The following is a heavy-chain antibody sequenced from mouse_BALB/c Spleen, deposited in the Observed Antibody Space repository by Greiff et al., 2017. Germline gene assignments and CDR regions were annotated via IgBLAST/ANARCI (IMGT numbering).Heavy chain of an antibody. CDR1: GYTFTSYV. V-gene: IGHV1-14*01. D-gene: IGHD2-1*01. CDR2: INPYNDGT. CDR3: ARREKNYGNFFCL. Sequence: EVQLQQSGPELVKPGASVKMSCKASGYTFTSYVMHWVKQKPGQGLEWIGYINPYNDGTKYNEKFKGKATLTSDKSSSTAYMELSSLTSEDSAVYYCARREKNYGNFFCLWGQGTTLTVSS. J-gene: IGHJ2*01.